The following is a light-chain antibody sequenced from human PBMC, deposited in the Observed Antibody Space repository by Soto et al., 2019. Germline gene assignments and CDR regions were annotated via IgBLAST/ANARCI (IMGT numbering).Light chain of an antibody. CDR2: DAS. V-gene: IGKV1-5*01. Sequence: GDGFTITCRASQNIDIWLSWYQQKPGKAPSLLIYDASNLKTGVPSRFSASGSGTEFSLTISSLQPDDFATYYCQQYKSYSSWTFGQGTKVDI. J-gene: IGKJ1*01. CDR3: QQYKSYSSWT. CDR1: QNIDIW.